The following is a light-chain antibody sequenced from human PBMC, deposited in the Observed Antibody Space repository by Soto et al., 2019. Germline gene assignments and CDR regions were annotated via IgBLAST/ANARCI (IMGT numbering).Light chain of an antibody. CDR3: QQYNNWLTWT. CDR2: GAS. CDR1: QSVSSN. V-gene: IGKV3-15*01. J-gene: IGKJ1*01. Sequence: ELVMKQSPATLSVSPGERATLSCRASQSVSSNLAWYQQKPGQAPRLLIYGASTRATGIPARFSGSGSGTEFTLTISSLQSEDFAVYYCQQYNNWLTWTFGQGTKVDIK.